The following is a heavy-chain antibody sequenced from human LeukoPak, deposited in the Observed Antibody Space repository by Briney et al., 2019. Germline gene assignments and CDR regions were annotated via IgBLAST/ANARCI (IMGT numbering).Heavy chain of an antibody. V-gene: IGHV1-18*01. Sequence: ASVKVSCKASGYTFTSYGISWVRQAPGQGLEWMGWISAYNGNTNYAQKLQGRVTMTTDTSTSTAYMELRSLRSDDTAVYYWWREKKTYYYDGGGGGGVDYWGQGTLVTVSS. CDR2: ISAYNGNT. CDR1: GYTFTSYG. J-gene: IGHJ4*02. D-gene: IGHD3-22*01. CDR3: WREKKTYYYDGGGGGGVDY.